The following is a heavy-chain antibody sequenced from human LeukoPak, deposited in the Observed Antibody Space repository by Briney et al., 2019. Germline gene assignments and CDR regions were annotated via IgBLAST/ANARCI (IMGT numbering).Heavy chain of an antibody. CDR1: GGSISSGGYS. D-gene: IGHD1-26*01. Sequence: KSSETLSLTCAVSGGSISSGGYSWSWIRQPPGKGLEWIGEINHSGSTNYNPSLKSRVTISVDTSKNQFSLKLSSVTAADTAVYYCARYLKVGATNWFDPWGQGTLVTVSS. CDR3: ARYLKVGATNWFDP. CDR2: INHSGST. V-gene: IGHV4-30-2*01. J-gene: IGHJ5*02.